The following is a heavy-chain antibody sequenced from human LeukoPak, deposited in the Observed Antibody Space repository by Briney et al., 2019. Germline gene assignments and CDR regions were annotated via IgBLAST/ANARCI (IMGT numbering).Heavy chain of an antibody. V-gene: IGHV1-69*01. CDR3: AREITMVRGPSYYYYGMDV. J-gene: IGHJ6*02. Sequence: GASLKVSCTASVGTFTTYAISWVRQAPGQGLEWMGGISPIFGTANYAQKFQGRVTITADESTSTAYMELSSLRSEDTAVYYCAREITMVRGPSYYYYGMDVWGQGTTVTVSS. CDR2: ISPIFGTA. D-gene: IGHD3-10*01. CDR1: VGTFTTYA.